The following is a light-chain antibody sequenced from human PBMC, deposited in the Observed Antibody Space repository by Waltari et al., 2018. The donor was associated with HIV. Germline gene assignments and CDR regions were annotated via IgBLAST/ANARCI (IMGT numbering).Light chain of an antibody. CDR3: QSADTNAYVV. Sequence: SYELAQPPSVSASPGQTARIPCSGDALPKQYAYWYQQKPGQAPGLIIYKDTERPSGIPGRFSGSSSGTTVTLTISGVQAEDEADYYCQSADTNAYVVFGGGTKLTVL. CDR1: ALPKQY. V-gene: IGLV3-25*03. J-gene: IGLJ2*01. CDR2: KDT.